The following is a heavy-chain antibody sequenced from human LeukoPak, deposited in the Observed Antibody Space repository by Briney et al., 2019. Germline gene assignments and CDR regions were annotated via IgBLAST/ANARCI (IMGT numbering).Heavy chain of an antibody. J-gene: IGHJ4*02. CDR1: GGSISSSSYY. CDR2: IYYSGST. D-gene: IGHD7-27*01. V-gene: IGHV4-39*01. Sequence: SETLSLTCTVSGGSISSSSYYWGWIRQPPGKGLEWIGYIYYSGSTYYNPSLKSRVTISVDTSKNQFSLKLSSVTAADTAVYYCARQLNWAFDYWGLGTLVTVSS. CDR3: ARQLNWAFDY.